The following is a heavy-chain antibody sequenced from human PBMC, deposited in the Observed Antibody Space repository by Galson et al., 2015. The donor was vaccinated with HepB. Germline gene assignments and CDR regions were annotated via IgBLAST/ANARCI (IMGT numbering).Heavy chain of an antibody. D-gene: IGHD6-19*01. CDR2: TWYTSKWYN. J-gene: IGHJ4*02. CDR3: ARELADGWSLYYFDS. CDR1: GDSVSSNIAA. V-gene: IGHV6-1*01. Sequence: CAISGDSVSSNIAAWNWIRQSPSRGLEWLGRTWYTSKWYNDYALSVKSRITINPDTSKNQFSLQLNSVTPEDTAVYYCARELADGWSLYYFDSWGQGTLVTVSS.